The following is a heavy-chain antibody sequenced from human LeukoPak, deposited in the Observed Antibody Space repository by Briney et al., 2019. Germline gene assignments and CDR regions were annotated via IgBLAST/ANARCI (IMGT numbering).Heavy chain of an antibody. Sequence: GGSLRLSCAASGCTFSSSWMYWVRQAPGKGLVWVSRINSDESITTYADSVKGRFTISRDNSKNTLYLHMNSLRAEDTAVYYCARGNSGSSYVEDYYGMDVWGQGTTVTVSS. CDR1: GCTFSSSW. V-gene: IGHV3-74*01. CDR2: INSDESIT. J-gene: IGHJ6*02. D-gene: IGHD1-26*01. CDR3: ARGNSGSSYVEDYYGMDV.